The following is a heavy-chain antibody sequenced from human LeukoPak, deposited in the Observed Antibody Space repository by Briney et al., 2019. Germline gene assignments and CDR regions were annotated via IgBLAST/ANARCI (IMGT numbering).Heavy chain of an antibody. CDR3: AREGIVGATGVWFDP. D-gene: IGHD1-26*01. J-gene: IGHJ5*02. CDR2: INPNSGGT. Sequence: EASVKVSCKASGYTFTGYYMHWVRQAPGQGLEWKGWINPNSGGTNYAQKFQGRVTMTRDTSISTAYMELSRLRSDDTAVYYCAREGIVGATGVWFDPWGQGTLVTVSS. V-gene: IGHV1-2*02. CDR1: GYTFTGYY.